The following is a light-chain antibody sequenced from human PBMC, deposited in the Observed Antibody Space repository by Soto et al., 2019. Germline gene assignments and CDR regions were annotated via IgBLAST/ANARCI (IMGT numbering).Light chain of an antibody. Sequence: DIQMTQSPSSVSATDGDTVTITCRASQSISSWLAWYQHKPGRAPKLLIYASSTLQSGVPSRFSGSGSGTEFTHTISSLQAEDSGTYYCQQTDSCPRTCGQGTKVEIK. J-gene: IGKJ1*01. CDR1: QSISSW. V-gene: IGKV1-12*01. CDR2: ASS. CDR3: QQTDSCPRT.